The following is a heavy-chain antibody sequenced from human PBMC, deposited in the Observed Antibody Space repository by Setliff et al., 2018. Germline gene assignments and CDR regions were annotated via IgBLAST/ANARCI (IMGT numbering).Heavy chain of an antibody. CDR3: ASLPYYDSSGYSLSYY. D-gene: IGHD3-22*01. Sequence: PSETLSLTCTVSGGSISSGSHYWTWIRQPTGKRLEWIGHIDPSGDTNYSPSLKSRVTTSRDTSKNQLSLELTSVTAADTAVYYCASLPYYDSSGYSLSYYWGQGTLVTVSS. CDR1: GGSISSGSHY. J-gene: IGHJ4*02. V-gene: IGHV4-61*09. CDR2: IDPSGDT.